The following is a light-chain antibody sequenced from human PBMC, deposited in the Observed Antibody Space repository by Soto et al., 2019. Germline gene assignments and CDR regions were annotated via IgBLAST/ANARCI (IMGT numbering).Light chain of an antibody. V-gene: IGKV3-15*01. CDR3: QQYNSWSPWT. Sequence: EIQTAYSTATMSLSPRQRPTLSCRPSQSVSSNYAWCQQQPAHAPRRLIYGATTRAAAILARFSGSGSGTEFTLTTSTLQSEEFAVDYCQQYNSWSPWTFGRGTKVDIK. CDR2: GAT. J-gene: IGKJ1*01. CDR1: QSVSSN.